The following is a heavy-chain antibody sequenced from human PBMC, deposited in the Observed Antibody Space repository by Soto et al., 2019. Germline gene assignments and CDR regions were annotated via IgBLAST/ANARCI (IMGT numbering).Heavy chain of an antibody. CDR3: ARDKGYSHTYYYGMDV. CDR2: IYYSGST. D-gene: IGHD2-15*01. V-gene: IGHV4-30-4*01. CDR1: GGSISSGDYY. Sequence: QVQLQESGPGLVKPSQTLSLTCTVSGGSISSGDYYWSWIRQPPGKGLEWIGYIYYSGSTYYNPSLKSRVTISVDTSKNQFSLKLSSVTAADTAVYYCARDKGYSHTYYYGMDVWGQGTKVTVSS. J-gene: IGHJ6*02.